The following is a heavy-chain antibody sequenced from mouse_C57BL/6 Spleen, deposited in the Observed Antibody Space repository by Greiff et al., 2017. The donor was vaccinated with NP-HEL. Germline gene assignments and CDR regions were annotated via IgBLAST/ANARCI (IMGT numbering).Heavy chain of an antibody. CDR1: GYTFTSYW. D-gene: IGHD2-3*01. CDR3: ARSLYDGYSDY. CDR2: IHPNSGST. V-gene: IGHV1-64*01. J-gene: IGHJ4*01. Sequence: QVQLQQSGAELVKPGASVKLSCKASGYTFTSYWMHWVKQRPGQGLEWIGMIHPNSGSTNYNEKFKSKATLTVDKSSSTAYMQLSSLTSEDSAVYYCARSLYDGYSDYWGQGTSVTVSS.